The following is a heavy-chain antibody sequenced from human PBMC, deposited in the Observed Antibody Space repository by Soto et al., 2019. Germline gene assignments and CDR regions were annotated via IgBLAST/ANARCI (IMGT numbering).Heavy chain of an antibody. V-gene: IGHV4-31*03. J-gene: IGHJ4*02. Sequence: QVQLQESGPGLVKPSQTLSLTCTVSGGSISSGGYYWSWIRQHPGKGLEWIGYIYYSGSTSYSPSLKSRVTISVDTSENQFSLRLTSVAAADTAVYYCARGMGATYVDYWGQGTLVTVSS. CDR2: IYYSGST. CDR1: GGSISSGGYY. CDR3: ARGMGATYVDY. D-gene: IGHD1-26*01.